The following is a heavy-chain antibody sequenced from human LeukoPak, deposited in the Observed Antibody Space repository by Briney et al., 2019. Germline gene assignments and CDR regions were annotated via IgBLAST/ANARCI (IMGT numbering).Heavy chain of an antibody. Sequence: GGSLRLSCAASGFTFSSYSMNWVRQAPGKGLEWVSSISSSSSYIYYADSVKGRFTISRDNAKNSLYLQMNSLRAEDTAVYYCARGLPGDSSGYGFDYWGQGTLVTVSS. D-gene: IGHD3-22*01. CDR1: GFTFSSYS. CDR3: ARGLPGDSSGYGFDY. CDR2: ISSSSSYI. J-gene: IGHJ4*02. V-gene: IGHV3-21*04.